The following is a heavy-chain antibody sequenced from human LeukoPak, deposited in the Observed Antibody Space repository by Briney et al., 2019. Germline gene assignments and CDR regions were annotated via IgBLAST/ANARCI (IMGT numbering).Heavy chain of an antibody. CDR1: GDSVSRSSYY. D-gene: IGHD2-2*01. Sequence: SETLSLTCTVSGDSVSRSSYYWTWIRQPPGKGLEWIGYIYYIGSTNYNPSLRSRLTMSVDTSKNQFSLRLSSVIAADTAVYYCARDASSSSHFDFWGQGTLVTVSS. CDR2: IYYIGST. V-gene: IGHV4-61*01. CDR3: ARDASSSSHFDF. J-gene: IGHJ4*02.